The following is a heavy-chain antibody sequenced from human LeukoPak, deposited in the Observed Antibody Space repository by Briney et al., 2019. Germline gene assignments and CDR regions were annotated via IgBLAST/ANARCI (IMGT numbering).Heavy chain of an antibody. D-gene: IGHD2-2*01. CDR1: GGTFSSYA. CDR2: IIPIFGTA. J-gene: IGHJ6*02. Sequence: SVKVSCKASGGTFSSYAISWVRQAPGQGLEWMGGIIPIFGTANYAQKFQGRVTITADESTSTAYMELSSLRSEDTAVYYCASGADIVVVPASVPYYYYGMDVWGQGTTVTVSS. V-gene: IGHV1-69*13. CDR3: ASGADIVVVPASVPYYYYGMDV.